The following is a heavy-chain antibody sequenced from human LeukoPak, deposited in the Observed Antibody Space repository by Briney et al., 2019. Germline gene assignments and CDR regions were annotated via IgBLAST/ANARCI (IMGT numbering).Heavy chain of an antibody. CDR1: GFTFSSYS. CDR2: ISSSSRTI. V-gene: IGHV3-48*04. J-gene: IGHJ4*02. Sequence: GGSLRLSCAASGFTFSSYSMNWVRQAPGKGLEWVSYISSSSRTIYYADSVKGRFTISRDNAKNTLYLQMNSLRAEDTALYYCAKDMAAYYYASGNIDYWGQGTLVTVSS. CDR3: AKDMAAYYYASGNIDY. D-gene: IGHD3-10*01.